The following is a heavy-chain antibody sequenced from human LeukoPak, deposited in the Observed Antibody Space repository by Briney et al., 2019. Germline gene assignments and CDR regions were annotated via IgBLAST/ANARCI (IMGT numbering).Heavy chain of an antibody. D-gene: IGHD6-13*01. CDR2: INPSGGST. CDR1: GYTFTSYY. J-gene: IGHJ4*02. CDR3: AKGWGQQLGFDY. V-gene: IGHV1-46*01. Sequence: ASVKVSCKASGYTFTSYYIHWVRQAPGQGLEWMGIINPSGGSTRYAQKFQGRVTMTRDTSTKTVYMEMSSLRSEDTAVYYCAKGWGQQLGFDYWGQVTLVTVSS.